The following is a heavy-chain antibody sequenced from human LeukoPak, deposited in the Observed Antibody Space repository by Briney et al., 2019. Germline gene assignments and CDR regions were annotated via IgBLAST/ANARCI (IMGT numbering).Heavy chain of an antibody. Sequence: ASVKFSGKASGYTFTGYYMHWVRQAPGQGLEWMGWINPNSGGTNYAQKFQGRVTMTRDTSITTPYMELSRLSSDDTAVYYCARHPGKVTNDWYFDLWGRGTLVTVSS. D-gene: IGHD4-23*01. V-gene: IGHV1-2*02. J-gene: IGHJ2*01. CDR1: GYTFTGYY. CDR2: INPNSGGT. CDR3: ARHPGKVTNDWYFDL.